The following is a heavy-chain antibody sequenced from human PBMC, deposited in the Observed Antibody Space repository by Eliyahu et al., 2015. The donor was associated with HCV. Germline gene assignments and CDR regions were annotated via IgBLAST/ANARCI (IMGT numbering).Heavy chain of an antibody. CDR2: IDWDDDK. Sequence: QVTLRESGPALVKPTQTLTLTCTFSGFSLXTSGXCVSWIRQPPGKALEWLALIDWDDDKFYNTSLRTRLTISKDTSKNQVVLTMTNMDPVDTATYYCARCSSYDILILWEWGQGTLVTVSS. V-gene: IGHV2-70*01. CDR1: GFSLXTSGXC. J-gene: IGHJ4*02. D-gene: IGHD3-9*01. CDR3: ARCSSYDILILWE.